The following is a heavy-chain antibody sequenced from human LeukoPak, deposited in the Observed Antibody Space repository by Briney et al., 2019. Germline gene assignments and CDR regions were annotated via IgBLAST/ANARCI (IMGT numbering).Heavy chain of an antibody. CDR3: LRGDVREY. V-gene: IGHV3-21*01. CDR2: INSRSSSM. Sequence: KPGGSLRLSCVASGFTFSTYTMNWVRQAPGEGLEWVASINSRSSSMHYADSVEGRFTISRDNAKNSLYLQMNSLRAEDTAVYYCLRGDVREYWGQGTLVTVSS. D-gene: IGHD2-21*01. CDR1: GFTFSTYT. J-gene: IGHJ4*02.